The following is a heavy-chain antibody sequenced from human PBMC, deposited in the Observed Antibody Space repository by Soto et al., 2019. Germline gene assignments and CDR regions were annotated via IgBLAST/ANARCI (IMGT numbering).Heavy chain of an antibody. CDR1: GYTFTSYH. D-gene: IGHD2-21*02. V-gene: IGHV1-46*01. CDR2: INPSGGST. CDR3: ARVLGGGNSDY. J-gene: IGHJ4*02. Sequence: QVQLVQSGAEVKKPGASVKVSCKASGYTFTSYHIHWVRQAPGQGLEWMGIINPSGGSTSYAQKCQGRVSMTRDTSTSTVYMELSSLRSEDTAVYYCARVLGGGNSDYWGQGTLVTVSS.